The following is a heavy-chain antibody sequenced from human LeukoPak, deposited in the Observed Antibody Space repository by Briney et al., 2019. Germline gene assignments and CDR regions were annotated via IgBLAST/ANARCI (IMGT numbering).Heavy chain of an antibody. CDR2: MTGIGVST. J-gene: IGHJ4*02. D-gene: IGHD4-11*01. CDR1: GFTFSSYS. CDR3: ARVGAYSSPLAYFDY. Sequence: GGSLRLSCAASGFTFSSYSMSWVRQAPGKGLEWVSGMTGIGVSTYYADSVKGRFTISRDNCKNTLYLQMHSLRAEDTAVYYCARVGAYSSPLAYFDYWGQGTLVTVSS. V-gene: IGHV3-23*01.